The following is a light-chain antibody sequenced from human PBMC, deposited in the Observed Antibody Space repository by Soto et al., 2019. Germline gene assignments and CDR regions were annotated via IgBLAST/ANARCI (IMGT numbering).Light chain of an antibody. CDR1: SSDIGVYNY. CDR3: SSYTTSNTYV. V-gene: IGLV2-14*01. CDR2: EVN. Sequence: QSALTQPASVSGSPGQSITFSCTGTSSDIGVYNYVSWYQQHPDKAPKLMIYEVNNRPSGVSNRFSGSKSGNTASLTISGLQAEDEADYYCSSYTTSNTYVFGTGTKLTVL. J-gene: IGLJ1*01.